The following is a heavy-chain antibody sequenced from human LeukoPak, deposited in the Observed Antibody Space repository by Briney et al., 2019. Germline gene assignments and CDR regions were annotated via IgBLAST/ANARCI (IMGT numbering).Heavy chain of an antibody. Sequence: SETLSLTCTVSGGSISSYYWSWIRQPPGKGLEWIGYIYYSGSTNYNPSLKSRVTISVDTSKNQFSLKLSSVIAADTAVYYCARHVVVDTAMFYFDYWGQGTLVTVSS. CDR2: IYYSGST. V-gene: IGHV4-59*08. CDR1: GGSISSYY. CDR3: ARHVVVDTAMFYFDY. D-gene: IGHD5-18*01. J-gene: IGHJ4*02.